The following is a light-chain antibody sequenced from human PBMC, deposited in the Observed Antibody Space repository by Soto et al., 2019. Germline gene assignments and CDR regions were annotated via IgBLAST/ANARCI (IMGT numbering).Light chain of an antibody. CDR1: NIGSKS. J-gene: IGLJ1*01. Sequence: SYELTQPPSVSVAPGQTARVPCGGSNIGSKSVHWYQQKAGQAPVLVVYDDRDRPSGIPERFSGSNSPNTATLAISKVEAGDEADYYCQVWDSSSDHYVFGSGTKLTVL. V-gene: IGLV3-21*02. CDR2: DDR. CDR3: QVWDSSSDHYV.